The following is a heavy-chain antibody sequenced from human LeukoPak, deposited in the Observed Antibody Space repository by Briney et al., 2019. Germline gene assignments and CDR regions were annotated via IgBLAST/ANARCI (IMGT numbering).Heavy chain of an antibody. Sequence: GGSLRLSCAASGFTSSSYWMSWVRQAPGKGLEWVANIKQDGGEKYYVDSVKGRFTISRDNAKNSLYLQMNSLRPEDTAVYYCAGRGDGNLYYFDHWGQGTLVTASS. CDR3: AGRGDGNLYYFDH. J-gene: IGHJ4*02. V-gene: IGHV3-7*04. CDR2: IKQDGGEK. D-gene: IGHD5-24*01. CDR1: GFTSSSYW.